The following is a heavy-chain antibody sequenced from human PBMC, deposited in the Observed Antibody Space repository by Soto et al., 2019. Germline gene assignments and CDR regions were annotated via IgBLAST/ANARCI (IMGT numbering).Heavy chain of an antibody. J-gene: IGHJ5*02. Sequence: ASVKVSCKASGYTFTSFGISWVRQAPGQGLEWMGWISGYNGITTYAQKFQGRVTMTTDTSTSTAFMELRSLRSDDTAVYYCARDTAVRIQRAFDPWGQGTLVTVS. CDR2: ISGYNGIT. V-gene: IGHV1-18*01. CDR3: ARDTAVRIQRAFDP. D-gene: IGHD3-10*01. CDR1: GYTFTSFG.